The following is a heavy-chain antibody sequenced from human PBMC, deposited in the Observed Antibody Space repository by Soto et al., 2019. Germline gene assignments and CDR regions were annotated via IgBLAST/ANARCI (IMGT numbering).Heavy chain of an antibody. CDR1: GGSFSGYY. J-gene: IGHJ4*02. CDR2: INHSGST. D-gene: IGHD3-16*02. CDR3: ARVRIMITFGGVIAYLPRFDY. V-gene: IGHV4-34*01. Sequence: QVQLQQWGAGLLKPSETLSLTCAVYGGSFSGYYWSWIRQPPGKGLEWIGEINHSGSTNYNPSLKSRVTISVDTSKNQFSLKLSSVTAADTAVYYCARVRIMITFGGVIAYLPRFDYWGQGTLVTVSS.